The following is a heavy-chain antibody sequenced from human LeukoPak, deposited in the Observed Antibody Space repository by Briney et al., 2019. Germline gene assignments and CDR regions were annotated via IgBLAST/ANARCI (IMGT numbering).Heavy chain of an antibody. D-gene: IGHD6-13*01. CDR2: ISAYNGNT. Sequence: ASVKVSCKASGYTFTSYGISWVRQAPGQGLEWMGWISAYNGNTNYAQKLQGRVTMTTDTSTSTAYMELRSLRSDDTAVYYCARDRAYSSSSEGFDPWGQGTLVTVSS. CDR3: ARDRAYSSSSEGFDP. V-gene: IGHV1-18*01. CDR1: GYTFTSYG. J-gene: IGHJ5*02.